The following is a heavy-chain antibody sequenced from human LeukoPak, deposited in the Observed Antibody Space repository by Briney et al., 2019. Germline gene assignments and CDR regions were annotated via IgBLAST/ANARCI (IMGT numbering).Heavy chain of an antibody. Sequence: GGSRRLSCAASGFTFSSHGMHWVRQAPGKGLEWVALIWYDGSKKYYADSVKGRFTISRDNSKNTLYLQMNSLRAEDTAVYYCARDEAYYGSGSYAPYWGQGTLVTVSS. CDR3: ARDEAYYGSGSYAPY. V-gene: IGHV3-33*01. J-gene: IGHJ4*02. CDR1: GFTFSSHG. CDR2: IWYDGSKK. D-gene: IGHD3-10*01.